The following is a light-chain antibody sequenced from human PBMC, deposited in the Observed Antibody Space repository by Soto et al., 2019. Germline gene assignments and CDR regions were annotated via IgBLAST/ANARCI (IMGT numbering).Light chain of an antibody. CDR2: GAS. J-gene: IGKJ1*01. CDR1: QSVNSN. Sequence: EIVMTQSPATLSVSPGERATLSCRASQSVNSNLAWYQQKPGQAPRLLIYGASTRATGVPARFSGSGAGTEFTLTISSLQSEDFAVYFCQQYNIWPTFGQGTKVEIK. V-gene: IGKV3-15*01. CDR3: QQYNIWPT.